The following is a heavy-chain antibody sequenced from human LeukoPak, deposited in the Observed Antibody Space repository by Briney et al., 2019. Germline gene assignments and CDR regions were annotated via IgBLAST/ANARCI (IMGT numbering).Heavy chain of an antibody. J-gene: IGHJ4*02. V-gene: IGHV3-23*01. D-gene: IGHD4-23*01. CDR2: VSGSGSTT. CDR1: GFTFSTYG. Sequence: GGSLRLSCAASGFTFSTYGMNWVRQAPGKGLEWVSAVSGSGSTTYYARSVKGRFTVSRDNSKNTLYLQMNSLRVNDTAVYYCAKSLDYGSNRARLDFWGQGTLVTVSS. CDR3: AKSLDYGSNRARLDF.